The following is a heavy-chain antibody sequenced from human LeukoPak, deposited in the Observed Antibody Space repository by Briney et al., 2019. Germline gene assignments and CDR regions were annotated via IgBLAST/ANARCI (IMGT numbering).Heavy chain of an antibody. CDR3: ARRYCSGGSCYPIHYYYYYYMDV. J-gene: IGHJ6*03. CDR2: INHSGST. V-gene: IGHV4-34*01. D-gene: IGHD2-15*01. CDR1: GGSISGYY. Sequence: SETLSLTCAVYGGSISGYYWSWIRQPPGKGLEWIGEINHSGSTNYNPSLKSRVTISVDTSKNQFSLKLSSVTAADTAVYYCARRYCSGGSCYPIHYYYYYYMDVWGKGTTVTVSS.